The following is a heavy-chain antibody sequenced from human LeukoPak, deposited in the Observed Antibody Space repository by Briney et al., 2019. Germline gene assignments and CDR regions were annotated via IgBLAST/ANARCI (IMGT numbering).Heavy chain of an antibody. CDR2: INPNSGGT. CDR1: GYTFTGYY. D-gene: IGHD3-10*01. Sequence: PWASVKVSCKASGYTFTGYYMHWVRQAPGQGLEWMGWINPNSGGTNYAQKFQGRVTMTRDTSISTAYMELSRLRSDDTAVYYCARDQTMVRGVNDYWGQGTLVTVSS. J-gene: IGHJ4*02. V-gene: IGHV1-2*02. CDR3: ARDQTMVRGVNDY.